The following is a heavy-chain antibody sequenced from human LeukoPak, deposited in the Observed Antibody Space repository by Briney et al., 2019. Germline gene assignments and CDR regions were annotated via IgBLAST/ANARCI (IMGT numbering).Heavy chain of an antibody. J-gene: IGHJ6*03. Sequence: GASVKVSCKASGYTFTSYSIYWVRQAPGQGLEWMGWISAYNGNTNYAQKLQGRVTMTTDTSTSTAYMELRSLRSDDTAVYYCARGGGKRAMVPDDPGSYYYYYYMDVWGKGTTVTISS. D-gene: IGHD5-18*01. CDR3: ARGGGKRAMVPDDPGSYYYYYYMDV. V-gene: IGHV1-18*04. CDR1: GYTFTSYS. CDR2: ISAYNGNT.